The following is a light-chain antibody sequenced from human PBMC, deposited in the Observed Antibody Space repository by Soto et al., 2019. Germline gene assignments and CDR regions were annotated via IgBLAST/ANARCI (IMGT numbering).Light chain of an antibody. CDR3: QYYNNYCWT. J-gene: IGKJ1*01. Sequence: DIQLTQSPSTLSASVGDRVTITCRASQSISSWLAWHQQKPGKAPKFLIYKTSNLESGVPSRFSGSGSGTEFPLTISSLQPDDFATYYCQYYNNYCWTFGQGTKVEIK. CDR1: QSISSW. CDR2: KTS. V-gene: IGKV1-5*03.